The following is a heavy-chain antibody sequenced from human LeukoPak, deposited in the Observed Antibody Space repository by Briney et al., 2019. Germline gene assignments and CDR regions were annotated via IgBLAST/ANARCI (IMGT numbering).Heavy chain of an antibody. D-gene: IGHD6-19*01. Sequence: GESLKISCKGSGYSFTSYWIGWVRQMPGKGLEWMGIIYPGDSDTRYSPSFQGQVTISADKSISTAYLQWSSLKASDTAMYYCARHRKQWLGACYYYGMDVWGQGTTVTVSS. J-gene: IGHJ6*02. V-gene: IGHV5-51*01. CDR1: GYSFTSYW. CDR2: IYPGDSDT. CDR3: ARHRKQWLGACYYYGMDV.